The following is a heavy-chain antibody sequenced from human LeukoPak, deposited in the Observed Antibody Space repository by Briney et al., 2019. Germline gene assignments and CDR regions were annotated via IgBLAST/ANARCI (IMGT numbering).Heavy chain of an antibody. CDR2: INRDSSVK. D-gene: IGHD1-14*01. CDR1: GFTFSTHW. V-gene: IGHV3-7*01. Sequence: PGGSLRLSCAASGFTFSTHWMSWVRQTPEKGLEFVANINRDSSVKNYVDSVKGRFTISRDNAKKSLFLELNSLRADDTAVFYCARDPGSSAFDLWGQGSLVTVST. J-gene: IGHJ4*02. CDR3: ARDPGSSAFDL.